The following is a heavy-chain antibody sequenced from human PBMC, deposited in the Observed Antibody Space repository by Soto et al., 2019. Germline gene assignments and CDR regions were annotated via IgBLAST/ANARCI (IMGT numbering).Heavy chain of an antibody. Sequence: GGSLRLSCAASGFIFSDYYMSWIRQAPGKGLEWVSYISSSGSTISYADSVKGRFTISRDNAKNSLYLQMNSLRAEDTAVYYCARVGYCITTSCSPFDYWGQGTLVTVSS. J-gene: IGHJ4*02. CDR1: GFIFSDYY. V-gene: IGHV3-11*01. CDR2: ISSSGSTI. D-gene: IGHD2-2*01. CDR3: ARVGYCITTSCSPFDY.